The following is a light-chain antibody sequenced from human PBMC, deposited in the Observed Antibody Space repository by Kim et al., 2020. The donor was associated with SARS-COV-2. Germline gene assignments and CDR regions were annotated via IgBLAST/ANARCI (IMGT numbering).Light chain of an antibody. CDR1: SSDVGEYDF. J-gene: IGLJ3*02. CDR2: EVT. Sequence: QSALTQSPSASGSPGPSVTISCTGTSSDVGEYDFVSWYQHHPGKAPKLMIYEVTQRPSGVPDRFSGSKSGNTASLTVSGLQAEDEADYYCSSYAGTNIWVFGGGTQLTVL. V-gene: IGLV2-8*01. CDR3: SSYAGTNIWV.